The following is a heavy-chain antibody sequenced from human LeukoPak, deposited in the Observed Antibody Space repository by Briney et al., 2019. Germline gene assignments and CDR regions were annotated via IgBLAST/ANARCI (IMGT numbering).Heavy chain of an antibody. CDR2: ISWNSGSI. J-gene: IGHJ4*02. Sequence: GGSLRLSCAASGFTFDDYAMHWVRQAPGKGLEWVSGISWNSGSIGYADSVKGRFTISRDNAKSTLFLQMNSLRAEDTAVYYCARDLQWLMYDYWGQGSLVTVSS. V-gene: IGHV3-9*01. CDR3: ARDLQWLMYDY. D-gene: IGHD6-19*01. CDR1: GFTFDDYA.